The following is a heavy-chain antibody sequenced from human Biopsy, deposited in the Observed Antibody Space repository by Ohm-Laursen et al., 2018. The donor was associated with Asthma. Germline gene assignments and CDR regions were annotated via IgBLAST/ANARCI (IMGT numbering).Heavy chain of an antibody. J-gene: IGHJ6*02. Sequence: SLRLSCSASGFSFSSYWMHWVRQAPGKGLEWVAVISYDGSSIYYADSVKGRFIVSRDISKNILSLQMNSLRPEDTAVYYCARDVVWFREVGGMDVWGQGTTVTVSS. CDR2: ISYDGSSI. CDR3: ARDVVWFREVGGMDV. CDR1: GFSFSSYW. V-gene: IGHV3-30-3*01. D-gene: IGHD3-10*01.